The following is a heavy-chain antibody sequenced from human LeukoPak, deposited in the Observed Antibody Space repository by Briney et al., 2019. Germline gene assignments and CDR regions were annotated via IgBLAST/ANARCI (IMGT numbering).Heavy chain of an antibody. J-gene: IGHJ3*01. CDR3: ARHWYGGAFDV. CDR2: IYYSGTT. Sequence: SETLSLTCTVSGGPISRSSYYWGWIRQPPGKGLEWIGSIYYSGTTYYNPSLKSRVTISVDTSKNQFSLKLTSVTAADTAVYYCARHWYGGAFDVWGQGSVVTVSS. CDR1: GGPISRSSYY. D-gene: IGHD1-14*01. V-gene: IGHV4-39*01.